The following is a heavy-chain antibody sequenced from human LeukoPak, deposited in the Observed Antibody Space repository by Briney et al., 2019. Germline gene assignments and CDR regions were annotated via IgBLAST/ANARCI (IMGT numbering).Heavy chain of an antibody. CDR3: ARALRGAAADSAFDI. Sequence: SVKVSCKASGGTFSSYAISWVRQAPGQGLEWMGGIIPIFGTANYAQKFQGRVTITADESTSTAYMELSSLRSEDTAVYYCARALRGAAADSAFDIWGQGTMVTVSS. J-gene: IGHJ3*02. CDR2: IIPIFGTA. D-gene: IGHD6-13*01. CDR1: GGTFSSYA. V-gene: IGHV1-69*13.